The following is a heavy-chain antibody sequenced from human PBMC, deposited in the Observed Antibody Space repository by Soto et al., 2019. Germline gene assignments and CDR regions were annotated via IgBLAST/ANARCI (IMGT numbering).Heavy chain of an antibody. CDR3: ARDHGCRFGYGSGSYQCNYYYFYGMDV. J-gene: IGHJ6*02. CDR2: ISAYNGNT. D-gene: IGHD3-10*01. CDR1: GYTFTSYG. V-gene: IGHV1-18*01. Sequence: GASVKVSCKASGYTFTSYGISWARQAPGQGLEWMGWISAYNGNTNYAQKLQGRVTMTTDTSTSTAYMELRSLRSDDTAVYYCARDHGCRFGYGSGSYQCNYYYFYGMDVWGQGTTVTVSS.